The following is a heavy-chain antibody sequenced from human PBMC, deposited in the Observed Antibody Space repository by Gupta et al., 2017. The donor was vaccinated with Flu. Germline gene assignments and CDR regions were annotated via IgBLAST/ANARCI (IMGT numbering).Heavy chain of an antibody. CDR2: IIPSLDIA. D-gene: IGHD2-21*02. V-gene: IGHV1-69*02. J-gene: IGHJ4*02. Sequence: QVQLVQSGAEVTKPGSSVKVSCKASGGTFSRYTISWVRQAPGRGLEWMGRIIPSLDIANYAQKFQGRVTITADKSTSTAYMELSSLRSEDTAVDYCASSETVVVTAGGYYFDYWGQGTLVTVSS. CDR1: GGTFSRYT. CDR3: ASSETVVVTAGGYYFDY.